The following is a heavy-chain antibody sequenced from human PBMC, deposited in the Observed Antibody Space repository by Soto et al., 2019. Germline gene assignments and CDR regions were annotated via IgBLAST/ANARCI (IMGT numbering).Heavy chain of an antibody. CDR3: ARDDILCSGGSCYGVRMDV. CDR2: IQSGGTT. Sequence: EVQLVESGGGLVQPGGSLRLSCAASGFTVSSKYMSWVRQAPGKGLEWVSLIQSGGTTYYADSVKGRFTISRDSSKNMLHLQMDSPRAADTAVYYCARDDILCSGGSCYGVRMDVWGKGTTVTVSS. D-gene: IGHD2-15*01. V-gene: IGHV3-66*01. J-gene: IGHJ6*03. CDR1: GFTVSSKY.